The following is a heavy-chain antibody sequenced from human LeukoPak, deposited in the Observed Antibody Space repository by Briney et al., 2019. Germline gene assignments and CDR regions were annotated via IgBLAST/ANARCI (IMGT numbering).Heavy chain of an antibody. D-gene: IGHD3-16*01. CDR3: ARGPQYVYYGMDV. J-gene: IGHJ6*02. CDR2: INHSGST. CDR1: GGPFSGYY. Sequence: SETLSLTCAVYGGPFSGYYWSWIRQPPGKGLEWIGEINHSGSTNYNPSLKNRVTISVDTSRNQFSLKLSSVTAADTAVYYCARGPQYVYYGMDVWGQGTTVTVSS. V-gene: IGHV4-34*01.